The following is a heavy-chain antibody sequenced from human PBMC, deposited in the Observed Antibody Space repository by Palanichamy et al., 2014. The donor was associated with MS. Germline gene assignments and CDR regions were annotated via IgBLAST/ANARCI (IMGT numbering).Heavy chain of an antibody. J-gene: IGHJ6*01. Sequence: QVQLVQSEAEVKKPGASVKVFLQDFWIHLHQQLYYWMRQAPGEGLEWMGTINPSGGYTSYPQKVQDRITMTRDTSTGTVFMELRSLRSEDTAVYYCAKGKGSGSSWSAMDVWGQGTTVTV. V-gene: IGHV1-46*01. CDR3: AKGKGSGSSWSAMDV. D-gene: IGHD3-10*01. CDR1: IHLHQQL. CDR2: INPSGGYT.